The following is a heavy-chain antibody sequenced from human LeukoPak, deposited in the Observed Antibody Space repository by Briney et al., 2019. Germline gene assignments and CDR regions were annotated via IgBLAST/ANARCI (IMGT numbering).Heavy chain of an antibody. CDR3: ARASMVRGVTEHPNWFDP. J-gene: IGHJ5*02. CDR2: INHSGST. D-gene: IGHD3-10*01. Sequence: PSETLSLTCAVSGYSISSGYYWSWIRQPPGKGLEWIGEINHSGSTNYNPSLKSRVTISVDTSKNQFSLKLSSVTAADTAGYYCARASMVRGVTEHPNWFDPWGQGTLVTVSS. CDR1: GYSISSGYY. V-gene: IGHV4-34*01.